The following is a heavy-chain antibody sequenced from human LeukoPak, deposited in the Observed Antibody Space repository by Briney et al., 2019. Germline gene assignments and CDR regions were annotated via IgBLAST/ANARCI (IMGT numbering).Heavy chain of an antibody. V-gene: IGHV4-39*01. Sequence: SETLSLTCTVSGGSVRDSTYYWGWIRQPPGKGLEWIGSVYNSGYTYHNPSLKSRVTMSVDASKNQFSLKLTSVTAADTAVYYCASSPGFGSSWYDYWGQGTLVTVSS. J-gene: IGHJ4*02. CDR1: GGSVRDSTYY. CDR2: VYNSGYT. CDR3: ASSPGFGSSWYDY. D-gene: IGHD6-13*01.